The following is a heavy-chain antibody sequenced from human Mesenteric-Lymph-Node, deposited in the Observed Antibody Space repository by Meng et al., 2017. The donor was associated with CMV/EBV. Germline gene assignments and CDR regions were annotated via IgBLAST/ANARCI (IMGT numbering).Heavy chain of an antibody. D-gene: IGHD3-9*01. CDR3: ASAGSDWSSNYYYYGMDV. Sequence: ASVKVSCKASGYTFTGYYMHWVRQAPGQGLEWMGWINPNSGGTNYAQKFQGRVTITTDESTSTAYMEMSSLRSQDTAVYYCASAGSDWSSNYYYYGMDVWGQGTTVTVSS. J-gene: IGHJ6*02. V-gene: IGHV1-2*02. CDR2: INPNSGGT. CDR1: GYTFTGYY.